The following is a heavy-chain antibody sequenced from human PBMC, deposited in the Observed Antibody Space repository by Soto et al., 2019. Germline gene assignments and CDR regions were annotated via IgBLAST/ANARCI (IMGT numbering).Heavy chain of an antibody. CDR1: GGSMSSYY. Sequence: QVQLQESGPGLVKPSETLSLTCTVSGGSMSSYYWSWIRQPPGKGLEWIGYIYYSGSTNYNPSLKRRVSMSLXXPXNXXSLKLSYVTAADTAVYYCARRGYGPGFPYYYGMDVWGQGTTVTVSS. V-gene: IGHV4-59*01. CDR3: ARRGYGPGFPYYYGMDV. D-gene: IGHD3-10*01. CDR2: IYYSGST. J-gene: IGHJ6*02.